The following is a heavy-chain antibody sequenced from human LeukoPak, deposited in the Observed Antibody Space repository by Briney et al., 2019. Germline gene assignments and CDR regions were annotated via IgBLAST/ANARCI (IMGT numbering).Heavy chain of an antibody. D-gene: IGHD4-17*01. J-gene: IGHJ4*02. CDR2: IIPILGIA. Sequence: SVKVSCKASGGTFSSYAISWVRQAPGQGLEWMGRIIPILGIANYAQKFQGRVTITADKSTSTAYMELSGLRSEDTAVYYCARDPSPTVTTKLDYWGQGTLVTVSS. CDR3: ARDPSPTVTTKLDY. CDR1: GGTFSSYA. V-gene: IGHV1-69*04.